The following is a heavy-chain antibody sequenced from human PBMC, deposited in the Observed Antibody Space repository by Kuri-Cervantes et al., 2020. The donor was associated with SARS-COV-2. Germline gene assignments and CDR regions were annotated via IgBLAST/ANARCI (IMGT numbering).Heavy chain of an antibody. D-gene: IGHD4-17*01. V-gene: IGHV4-59*01. CDR1: GGSISSYY. CDR2: IYYSGRT. J-gene: IGHJ5*02. CDR3: ARELGLTTVNWFDP. Sequence: GSLRLSCTVSGGSISSYYWSWIRQPPGKGLEWIGYIYYSGRTNYNPSLKSRVTISVDTSKNQFSLKLSSVTAADTAVYYCARELGLTTVNWFDPWGQGTLVTVSS.